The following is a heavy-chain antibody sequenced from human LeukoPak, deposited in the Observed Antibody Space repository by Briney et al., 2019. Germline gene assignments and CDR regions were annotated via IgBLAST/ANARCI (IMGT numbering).Heavy chain of an antibody. D-gene: IGHD3-9*01. CDR1: GFTFSSYA. Sequence: PGRSLRLSCAASGFTFSSYAMHWVRQAPGKGLEWVAVISYDGSNKYYADSVKGRFTISRDNSKNTLYLQMNGLRAEVTAVYYCARVRPYYDILTGYLRAPDYYYYGMDVWGQGTTVTVSS. CDR2: ISYDGSNK. CDR3: ARVRPYYDILTGYLRAPDYYYYGMDV. V-gene: IGHV3-30-3*01. J-gene: IGHJ6*02.